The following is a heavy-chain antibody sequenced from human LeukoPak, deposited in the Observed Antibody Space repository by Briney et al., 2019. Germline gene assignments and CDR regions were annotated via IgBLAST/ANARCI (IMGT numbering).Heavy chain of an antibody. CDR1: GGSVKTSTHY. CDR2: IYHTGQT. V-gene: IGHV4-39*02. J-gene: IGHJ4*02. CDR3: VRGFVLTRRFDS. Sequence: NPSETLSFTGSVSGGSVKTSTHYWAGIRQPPGKRLEWIGSIYHTGQTLVSASPGSRLSMSVDPPSDLLSLTLTSVIASDTATYYCVRGFVLTRRFDSWGQGSLVIVSS. D-gene: IGHD2-21*01.